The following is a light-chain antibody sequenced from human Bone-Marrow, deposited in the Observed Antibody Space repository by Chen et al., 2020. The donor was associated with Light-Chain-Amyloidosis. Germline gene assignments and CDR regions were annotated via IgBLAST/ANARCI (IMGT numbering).Light chain of an antibody. CDR3: QSADSSGTYEVI. V-gene: IGLV3-25*03. CDR1: DWQTKY. Sequence: SYELTQPPSVSVSPGQTARLPCSGDDWQTKYAYWYQQKPGQAPVLVIHRDTERPSGISERFSGSSSGTTATLTISGVQAEDEADYHCQSADSSGTYEVIFGGGTKLTVL. J-gene: IGLJ2*01. CDR2: RDT.